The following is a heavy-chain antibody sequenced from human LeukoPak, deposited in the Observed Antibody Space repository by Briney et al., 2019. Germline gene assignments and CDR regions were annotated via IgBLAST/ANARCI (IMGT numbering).Heavy chain of an antibody. CDR2: LSYDGSNK. CDR1: GFTFSDYS. J-gene: IGHJ5*01. CDR3: AKGSRIAARPTIWFDS. D-gene: IGHD6-6*01. Sequence: GGSLRLSCAASGFTFSDYSMHWVRQALGKGLEWLAVLSYDGSNKHYADSVEGRFTISRGNSKNTLYLQMNSLRAEDTAVYYCAKGSRIAARPTIWFDSWGQGTLVTVSS. V-gene: IGHV3-30*07.